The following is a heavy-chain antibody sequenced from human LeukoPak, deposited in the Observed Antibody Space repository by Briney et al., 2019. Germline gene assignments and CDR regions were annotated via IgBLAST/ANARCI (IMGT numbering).Heavy chain of an antibody. CDR3: ARERDGGYCSSTSCSPGWFDAFDI. J-gene: IGHJ3*02. D-gene: IGHD2-2*01. V-gene: IGHV4-39*07. CDR2: IYYSGST. CDR1: GGSISSSSYY. Sequence: SETLSLTCTVSGGSISSSSYYWGWIRQPPGKGLEWIGSIYYSGSTYYNPSLKSRVTISVDTSKHQFSLKLSSVTAADTAVYYCARERDGGYCSSTSCSPGWFDAFDIWGQGTMVTVSS.